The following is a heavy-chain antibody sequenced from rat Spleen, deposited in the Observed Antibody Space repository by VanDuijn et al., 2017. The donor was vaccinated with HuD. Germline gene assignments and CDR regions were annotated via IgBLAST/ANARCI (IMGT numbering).Heavy chain of an antibody. J-gene: IGHJ3*01. V-gene: IGHV2S61*01. CDR1: GFSLSNYG. CDR3: AGHWEGNWFAY. CDR2: IWSNGVT. Sequence: QVQLKESGPGLVKPSLNLSLTCTVSGFSLSNYGVIWVRQPPGKGLEWMGIIWSNGVTAYNSAIKSRLSISRDTSKSQVFLKMNSLQTEDTAMYFCAGHWEGNWFAYWGQGTLVTVSS. D-gene: IGHD5-1*01.